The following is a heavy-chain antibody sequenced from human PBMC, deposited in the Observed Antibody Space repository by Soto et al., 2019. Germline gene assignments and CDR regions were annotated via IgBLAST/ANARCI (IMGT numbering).Heavy chain of an antibody. CDR1: GGTFSSSA. CDR2: IIPIFGTA. CDR3: ARGGQWLVRLGGVQYHGMDV. V-gene: IGHV1-69*01. D-gene: IGHD6-19*01. J-gene: IGHJ6*02. Sequence: QVQLVQSGAEVKKPGSSVKVSCKASGGTFSSSAISWVRQAPGQGLEWMGGIIPIFGTANYAQKFQGRVTITADASAYTAYMELSSLTSEDTAIYFCARGGQWLVRLGGVQYHGMDVWGQGTTVTVSS.